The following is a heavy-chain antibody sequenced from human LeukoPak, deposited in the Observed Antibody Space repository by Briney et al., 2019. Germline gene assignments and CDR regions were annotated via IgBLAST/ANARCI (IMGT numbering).Heavy chain of an antibody. V-gene: IGHV1-46*01. CDR3: AREGYHYDSSGYYYDY. CDR1: GYTFTSYY. CDR2: INLSGGST. Sequence: ASVKVSCKASGYTFTSYYMRWVRQAPGQGLEWVGIINLSGGSTNYTQTFQGTVTLTRDTSTSTVYMELSSLRSEDTAVYYCAREGYHYDSSGYYYDYWGQGTLVTVSS. J-gene: IGHJ4*02. D-gene: IGHD3-22*01.